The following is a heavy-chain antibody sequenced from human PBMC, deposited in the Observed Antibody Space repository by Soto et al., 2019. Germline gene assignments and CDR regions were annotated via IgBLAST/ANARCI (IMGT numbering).Heavy chain of an antibody. CDR3: TRDAAITMVRGDLLGPYYYYGMDV. CDR1: GFTFSSYA. V-gene: IGHV3-30-3*01. Sequence: PGGSLRLSCAASGFTFSSYAMHWVRQAPGKGLEWVAVISYDGSNKYYADSVKGRFTISRDNSKNTLYLQMNSLRAEDTAVYYCTRDAAITMVRGDLLGPYYYYGMDVWGQGTTVTVSS. D-gene: IGHD3-10*01. CDR2: ISYDGSNK. J-gene: IGHJ6*02.